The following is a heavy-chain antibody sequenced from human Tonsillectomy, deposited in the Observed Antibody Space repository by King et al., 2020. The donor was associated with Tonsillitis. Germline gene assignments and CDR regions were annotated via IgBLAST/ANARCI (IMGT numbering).Heavy chain of an antibody. Sequence: VQLVESGEGLVQPGGSLRLSCATSGFTFSFFSMHWVRQAPGKGLEFVSTITSNGYVTNYADSVRGRLTISRDDSRNTMYLQMDNVRPEDTAVYYCARDSGTPEGYFDYWGQGTLVTVSS. CDR2: ITSNGYVT. J-gene: IGHJ4*02. D-gene: IGHD6-13*01. CDR1: GFTFSFFS. CDR3: ARDSGTPEGYFDY. V-gene: IGHV3-64*02.